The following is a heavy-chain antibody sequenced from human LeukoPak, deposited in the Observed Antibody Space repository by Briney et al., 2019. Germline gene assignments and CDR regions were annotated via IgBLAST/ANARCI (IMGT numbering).Heavy chain of an antibody. D-gene: IGHD3-10*01. CDR3: ARDRVTMVRGVTHYYMDV. CDR1: GFTFSSYS. V-gene: IGHV3-21*01. CDR2: ISSSSSYI. Sequence: PGGSLRLSCAASGFTFSSYSMNWVRQAPGKGLEWVSSISSSSSYIYYADSVKGRFTISRDNAKNSLYLQMNSLRAEDTAVYYCARDRVTMVRGVTHYYMDVWGKGTTATVSS. J-gene: IGHJ6*03.